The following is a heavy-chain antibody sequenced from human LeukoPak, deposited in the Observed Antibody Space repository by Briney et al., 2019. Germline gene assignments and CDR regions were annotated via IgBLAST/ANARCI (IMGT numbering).Heavy chain of an antibody. D-gene: IGHD2-2*01. CDR2: ISDSGGST. CDR3: AKTDCSSTSCYYIDSAWFDP. Sequence: GGSLRLSCAASGFTFSSYWMSWVRQAPGKGLEWVSAISDSGGSTYYADSVKGRFTISRDNSKNTLYLQMNSLRAEDTAVYYCAKTDCSSTSCYYIDSAWFDPWGQGTLVTVSS. CDR1: GFTFSSYW. J-gene: IGHJ5*02. V-gene: IGHV3-23*01.